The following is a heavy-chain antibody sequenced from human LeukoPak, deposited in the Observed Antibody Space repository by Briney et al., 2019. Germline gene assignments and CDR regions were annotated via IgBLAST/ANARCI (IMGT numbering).Heavy chain of an antibody. CDR1: GGSITSYY. CDR2: IYYSGST. V-gene: IGHV4-59*01. J-gene: IGHJ4*02. D-gene: IGHD6-13*01. Sequence: SETLSLTCTVSGGSITSYYWSWIRQPPGKGLEWIGYIYYSGSTSYNPALKSRVTISVDTSKNRISLKLSSVIAADTAVYYCARVTAAAGTPDYWGQGTLVTVSS. CDR3: ARVTAAAGTPDY.